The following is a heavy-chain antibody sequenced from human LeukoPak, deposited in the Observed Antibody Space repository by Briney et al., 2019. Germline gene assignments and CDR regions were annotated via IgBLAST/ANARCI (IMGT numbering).Heavy chain of an antibody. Sequence: SETLSLTCTVSGGSISSYYRSWIRQPPGKGLEWIGYVYYSGSTNYNPSLKSRVTISVDTSKNHFSLKLSSVTAADTAVYYCARGYGSGRYSYYYGMDVWGQGTTVTVSS. D-gene: IGHD3-10*01. CDR3: ARGYGSGRYSYYYGMDV. CDR2: VYYSGST. J-gene: IGHJ6*02. V-gene: IGHV4-59*01. CDR1: GGSISSYY.